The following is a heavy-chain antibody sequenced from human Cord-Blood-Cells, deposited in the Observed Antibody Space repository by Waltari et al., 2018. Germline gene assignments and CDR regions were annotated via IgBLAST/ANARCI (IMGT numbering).Heavy chain of an antibody. D-gene: IGHD6-13*01. J-gene: IGHJ5*02. CDR3: ARDVPAKVAAAGLNWFDP. CDR2: TYHRAKTYN. CDR1: GDSVSSNSAA. V-gene: IGHV6-1*01. Sequence: QVQLQQSGPGLVKPSQTLSLTCAISGDSVSSNSAAWNWSRQSPSRGLEWMGWTYHRAKTYNDYAVSVRHRITLTPDTSKTQFSLQLNSVTPEDTAVYYCARDVPAKVAAAGLNWFDPWGQGTLVTVSS.